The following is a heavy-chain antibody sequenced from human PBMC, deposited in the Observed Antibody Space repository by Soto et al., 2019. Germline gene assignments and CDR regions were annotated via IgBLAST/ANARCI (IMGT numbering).Heavy chain of an antibody. V-gene: IGHV3-23*01. Sequence: GGSLRLSCTTSGFSFASFAMTWVRQAPGKGLEWVATISGSDGKTYYADSVRGRFSISRDTSRNTLYLQMNSLRADDTAIYYCAKWSYLDYWGQGTRVTVSS. CDR1: GFSFASFA. CDR2: ISGSDGKT. D-gene: IGHD3-3*01. J-gene: IGHJ4*02. CDR3: AKWSYLDY.